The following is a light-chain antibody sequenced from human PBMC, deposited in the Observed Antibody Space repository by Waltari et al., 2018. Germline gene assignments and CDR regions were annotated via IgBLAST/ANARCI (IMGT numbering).Light chain of an antibody. CDR1: QCISNW. Sequence: DIQMTQFPSTLSASVGDTVTITCRARQCISNWLPWYQQKQGKAPNLLIHTTSNLETGVPSRFSGRGYGTQFTLTISSLQPDDLATYYCQHYISAPWTFGQGTKVEI. CDR2: TTS. J-gene: IGKJ1*01. V-gene: IGKV1-5*03. CDR3: QHYISAPWT.